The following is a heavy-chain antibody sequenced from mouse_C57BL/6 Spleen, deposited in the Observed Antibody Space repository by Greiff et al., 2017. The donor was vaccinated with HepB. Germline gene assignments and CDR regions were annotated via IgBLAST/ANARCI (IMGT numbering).Heavy chain of an antibody. J-gene: IGHJ3*01. V-gene: IGHV1-82*01. D-gene: IGHD1-1*01. CDR3: ARHYVSSLWFAY. Sequence: VQLQQSGPELVKPGASVKISCKASGYAFSSSWMNWVKQRPGKGLEWIGRIYPGDGDTNYNGKYKGKATLTEDKSSSTAYMQLSSLTSEDSAVYFVARHYVSSLWFAYWGQRTLVTVSA. CDR1: GYAFSSSW. CDR2: IYPGDGDT.